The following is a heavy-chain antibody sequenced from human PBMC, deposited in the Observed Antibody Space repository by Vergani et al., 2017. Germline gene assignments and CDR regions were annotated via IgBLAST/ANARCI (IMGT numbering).Heavy chain of an antibody. CDR3: ARGVKYYYDSSGYYYPD. CDR2: IYPGDSDT. V-gene: IGHV5-51*01. CDR1: GYSFTSYW. J-gene: IGHJ4*02. Sequence: EVQLVQSRAEVKKPGESLKISCKGSGYSFTSYWLGWVRQMPGKGLEWMGIIYPGDSDTRYSPSCHGQVTISADKSISTAYLQWSSLKASDTAMYYCARGVKYYYDSSGYYYPDWGQGTLVTVSS. D-gene: IGHD3-22*01.